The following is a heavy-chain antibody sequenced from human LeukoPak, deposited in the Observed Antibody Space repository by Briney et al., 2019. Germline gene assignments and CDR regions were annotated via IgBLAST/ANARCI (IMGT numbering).Heavy chain of an antibody. CDR1: GYTFTNNY. CDR2: IYPRDGST. Sequence: ASVKISCKASGYTFTNNYLHWVRQAPGQGLEWMGMIYPRDGSTSYAQNFQGRVTVTRDTSTTTVHMELRGLRSEDTAVYYCARDQEGFDYWGQGTVVTVSS. J-gene: IGHJ4*02. V-gene: IGHV1-46*01. CDR3: ARDQEGFDY.